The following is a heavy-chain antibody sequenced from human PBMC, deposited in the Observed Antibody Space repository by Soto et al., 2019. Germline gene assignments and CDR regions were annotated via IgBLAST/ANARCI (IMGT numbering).Heavy chain of an antibody. CDR2: ISSSSSYI. Sequence: EVQLVESGGGLVKPGGSLRLSCAASGFTFSSYSMNWVRQAPGKGLEWVSSISSSSSYIYYADSVKGRFTISRDNAKNSVYLQMNSLRAEDTAVYYCARDLGGEQQLIQAVGYWGQGTLVTVSS. D-gene: IGHD6-13*01. CDR1: GFTFSSYS. V-gene: IGHV3-21*01. CDR3: ARDLGGEQQLIQAVGY. J-gene: IGHJ4*02.